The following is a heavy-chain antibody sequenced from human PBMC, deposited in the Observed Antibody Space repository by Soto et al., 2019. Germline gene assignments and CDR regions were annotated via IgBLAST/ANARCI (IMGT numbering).Heavy chain of an antibody. CDR3: ARSNQDFWSGYPQGFFDY. D-gene: IGHD3-3*01. V-gene: IGHV3-64*02. CDR1: GFTFSTYA. J-gene: IGHJ4*02. Sequence: GGSLRLSCAASGFTFSTYAMHWVRQAPGKGLEYVSAISSNGGNTFYADAVKGRFTISRDNSKNTVSLQVGSLRAEDMAVYYCARSNQDFWSGYPQGFFDYWGQGILVTVSS. CDR2: ISSNGGNT.